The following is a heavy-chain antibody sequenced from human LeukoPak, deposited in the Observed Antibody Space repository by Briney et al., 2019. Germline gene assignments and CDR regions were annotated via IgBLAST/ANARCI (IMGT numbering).Heavy chain of an antibody. CDR2: INPNSGGT. CDR1: GYTFTGYY. D-gene: IGHD3-9*01. J-gene: IGHJ4*02. Sequence: ASVKVSCKASGYTFTGYYTHWVRQAPGQGLEWMGWINPNSGGTNYAQKFQGWVTMTRDTSISTAYMELSRLRSDDTAVYYCARQNYDILTGYDYWGQGTLVTVSS. V-gene: IGHV1-2*04. CDR3: ARQNYDILTGYDY.